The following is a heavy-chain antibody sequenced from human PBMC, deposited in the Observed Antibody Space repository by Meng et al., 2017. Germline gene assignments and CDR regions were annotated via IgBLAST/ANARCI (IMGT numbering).Heavy chain of an antibody. CDR3: ARVGSFLRDY. CDR2: INHSRSP. D-gene: IGHD2/OR15-2a*01. V-gene: IGHV4-34*01. Sequence: QLTLVYVVLVNPSGTLSPASAVYGGSFIGFYRSQIRQPPGTGLEWIWEINHSRSPNYNPSLKSRVTISVDTSKNQFSLKLSSVTAADTAVYYCARVGSFLRDYWGQGTLVTVSS. CDR1: GGSFIGFY. J-gene: IGHJ4*02.